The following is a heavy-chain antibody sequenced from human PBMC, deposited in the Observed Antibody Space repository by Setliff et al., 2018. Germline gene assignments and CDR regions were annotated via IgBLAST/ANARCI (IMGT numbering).Heavy chain of an antibody. J-gene: IGHJ3*02. D-gene: IGHD2-21*01. CDR2: IIPIFGSA. Sequence: SVKVSCKASGGTFNSYAISWVRQAPGQGLEWMGGIIPIFGSANYAQKFQGRLTVTTDESTNTAYMELSRLRSDDTAVYYCASGDWLFAFDIWGQGTMVTVSS. CDR3: ASGDWLFAFDI. V-gene: IGHV1-69*05. CDR1: GGTFNSYA.